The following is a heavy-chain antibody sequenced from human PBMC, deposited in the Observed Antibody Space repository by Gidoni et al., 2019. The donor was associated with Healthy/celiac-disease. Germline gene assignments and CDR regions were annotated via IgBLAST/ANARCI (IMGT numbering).Heavy chain of an antibody. D-gene: IGHD6-25*01. Sequence: EVQLLESGGGLVQPGGSLRLSWPAPGFTFSSYAMSWVRQSPGEGLGWVSAIIGGGGSPYYAASVKGRCTLSRDNSKNTLYLQMNSLRAEDTAVYYCAKGAIASDDYWGQGTLVTVSS. J-gene: IGHJ4*02. CDR1: GFTFSSYA. V-gene: IGHV3-23*01. CDR3: AKGAIASDDY. CDR2: IIGGGGSP.